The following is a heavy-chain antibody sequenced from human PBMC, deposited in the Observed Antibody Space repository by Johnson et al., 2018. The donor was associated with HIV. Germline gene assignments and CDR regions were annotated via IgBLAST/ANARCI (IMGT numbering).Heavy chain of an antibody. CDR1: GFTFRSYW. CDR2: INGDGSST. J-gene: IGHJ3*02. Sequence: VQLVESGGGLVQPGGSLRLSCEASGFTFRSYWMHWVRQAPGKGLVWVSRINGDGSSTSYADSVKGRFTISRDNSKNTLYLQMNSRRAEDTALYYCAKDRGISWLDAFDSWGQGTMVTVSS. CDR3: AKDRGISWLDAFDS. V-gene: IGHV3-74*01. D-gene: IGHD6-13*01.